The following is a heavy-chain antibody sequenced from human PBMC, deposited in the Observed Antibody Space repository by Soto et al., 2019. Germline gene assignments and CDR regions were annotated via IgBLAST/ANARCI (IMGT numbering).Heavy chain of an antibody. CDR3: ANYLRFLEWLHY. CDR1: GYTFTGYY. D-gene: IGHD3-3*01. V-gene: IGHV1-2*02. CDR2: INPNSGGT. Sequence: GASVKVSCKASGYTFTGYYMHWVRQAPGQGLEWMGWINPNSGGTNYAQKFQGRVTMTRDTAISTAYMELSRLRSDDTAAYYCANYLRFLEWLHYRGQGTLFTVSS. J-gene: IGHJ4*02.